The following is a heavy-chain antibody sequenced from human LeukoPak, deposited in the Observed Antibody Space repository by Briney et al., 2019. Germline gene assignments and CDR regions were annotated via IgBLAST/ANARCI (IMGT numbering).Heavy chain of an antibody. CDR3: ASRVKEGYCSSTSCPRHFQH. CDR1: GYSISSGYY. CDR2: IYHSGST. D-gene: IGHD2-2*01. V-gene: IGHV4-38-2*02. Sequence: PSETLSLTCTVSGYSISSGYYWGWIRQPPGKGLEWIGSIYHSGSTYYNPSLKSRVTISVDTSKNQFSLKLSSVTAADTAVYYCASRVKEGYCSSTSCPRHFQHWGQGTLVTVSS. J-gene: IGHJ1*01.